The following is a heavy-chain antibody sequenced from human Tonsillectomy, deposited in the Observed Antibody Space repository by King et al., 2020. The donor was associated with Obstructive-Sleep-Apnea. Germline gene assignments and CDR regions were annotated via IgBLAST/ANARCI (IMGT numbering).Heavy chain of an antibody. CDR3: ALLTTASDPFEY. D-gene: IGHD4-11*01. CDR1: GFTFRSYW. Sequence: VQLVESGGDLVQPGGSLRLSCEASGFTFRSYWMHWVRQAPGKGLEWVSRITVDGSGATYADSVKGRFTISRDNAKSTLYLQMNSLRVEDTAVYYCALLTTASDPFEYWGQGTLVTVSS. CDR2: ITVDGSGA. J-gene: IGHJ4*02. V-gene: IGHV3-74*03.